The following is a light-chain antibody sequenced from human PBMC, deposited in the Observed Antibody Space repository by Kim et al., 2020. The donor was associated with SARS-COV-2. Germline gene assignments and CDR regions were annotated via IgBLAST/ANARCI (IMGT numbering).Light chain of an antibody. J-gene: IGLJ3*02. CDR3: QSYDTSDQV. CDR1: SGSIASNY. CDR2: EDN. V-gene: IGLV6-57*01. Sequence: NFMLNQTHSVTESPGKTVTITCTRSSGSIASNYVQWYQQRPGSSHTTVIYEDNQRPSWVPDRFSGSIDSSSNSASLTISDLKTEDEADYYCQSYDTSDQVFGGWTQLTVL.